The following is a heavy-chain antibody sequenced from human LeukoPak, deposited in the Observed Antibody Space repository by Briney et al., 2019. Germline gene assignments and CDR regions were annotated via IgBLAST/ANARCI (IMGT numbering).Heavy chain of an antibody. CDR3: ARSSYYYGADAFDI. CDR1: DASISNYY. CDR2: IYTSETT. V-gene: IGHV4-4*07. Sequence: SETLSLTCTVSDASISNYYWSWIRQPAGKGLEWIGRIYTSETTDYNPSLKSRVTLSLDTSKNQFSLRLSSVTAADTAMYYCARSSYYYGADAFDIWGQGTMVTVSS. D-gene: IGHD3-10*01. J-gene: IGHJ3*02.